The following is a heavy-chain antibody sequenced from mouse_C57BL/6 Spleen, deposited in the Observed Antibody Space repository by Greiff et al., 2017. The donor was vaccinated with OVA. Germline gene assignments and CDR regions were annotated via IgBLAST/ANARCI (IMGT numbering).Heavy chain of an antibody. D-gene: IGHD2-5*01. CDR1: GYTFPSYW. CDR2: IHPYDSDT. CDR3: SIPSYYSSFAY. J-gene: IGHJ3*01. Sequence: VQLQQPGAALVQPGASVKVSCKASGYTFPSYWMHWVKQRPGQGLEWIGRIHPYDSDTTYNQKFKGKATLTVDKSSSTAYMQLSSLSSAYSAVYCCSIPSYYSSFAYWGQGTLVTVSA. V-gene: IGHV1-74*01.